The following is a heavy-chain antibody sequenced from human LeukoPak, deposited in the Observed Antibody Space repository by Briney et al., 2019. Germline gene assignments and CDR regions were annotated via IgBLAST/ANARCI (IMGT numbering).Heavy chain of an antibody. CDR3: ARASGSLNLDY. CDR1: GFTFSNSW. J-gene: IGHJ4*02. CDR2: INTDGSST. Sequence: GGSLRLSCAASGFTFSNSWMHWVRQVPGKGLVWVSRINTDGSSTTYADSVKGRVTISRDNAKNTLYLQMNSLRAEDTAVYYCARASGSLNLDYWGQGTLVTVSS. V-gene: IGHV3-74*01. D-gene: IGHD1-26*01.